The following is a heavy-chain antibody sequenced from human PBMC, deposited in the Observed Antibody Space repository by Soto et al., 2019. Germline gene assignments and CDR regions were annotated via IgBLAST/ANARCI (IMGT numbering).Heavy chain of an antibody. J-gene: IGHJ6*03. V-gene: IGHV4-59*08. CDR1: GGSISSYY. Sequence: SETLSLTCTVSGGSISSYYWSWIRQPPGKGLEWIGYIYYSGSTNYNPSLKSRVTISVDTSKNQFSLKLSSVTAADTAVYYCARHADDPNRGYYYMDVWGKGTTVTVSS. D-gene: IGHD3-10*01. CDR2: IYYSGST. CDR3: ARHADDPNRGYYYMDV.